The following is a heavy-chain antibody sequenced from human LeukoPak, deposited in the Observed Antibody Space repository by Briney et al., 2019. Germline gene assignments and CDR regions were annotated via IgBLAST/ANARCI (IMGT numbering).Heavy chain of an antibody. CDR1: GFTFSTYA. V-gene: IGHV3-23*01. CDR3: AKDHKQLVRLIAPHDY. Sequence: GGSLRLSCAATGFTFSTYAMTWVRQAPGTGLEWVSAIRPNGDATYYADSVKGRFTISRDNSKNTLYLQMNSLRAEDTAVYYCAKDHKQLVRLIAPHDYWGQGTLVTVSS. D-gene: IGHD6-6*01. J-gene: IGHJ4*02. CDR2: IRPNGDAT.